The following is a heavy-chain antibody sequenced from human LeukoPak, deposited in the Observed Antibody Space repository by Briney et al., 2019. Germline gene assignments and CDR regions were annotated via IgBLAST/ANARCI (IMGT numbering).Heavy chain of an antibody. CDR3: TTDSLGDYYPFDY. Sequence: NPGGSLRLSCAASGFTFSNAWMSWVRQAPGKGLEWVGRIKSKTDGGTTDYAAPVKGRFTISRDDSKNTLYLQMNSLKTEDTAVYYCTTDSLGDYYPFDYWGQGTLVTVSS. V-gene: IGHV3-15*01. D-gene: IGHD2-21*02. CDR1: GFTFSNAW. CDR2: IKSKTDGGTT. J-gene: IGHJ4*02.